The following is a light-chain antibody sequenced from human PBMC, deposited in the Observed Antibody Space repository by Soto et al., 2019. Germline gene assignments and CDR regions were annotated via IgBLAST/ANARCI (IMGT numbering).Light chain of an antibody. V-gene: IGKV3-20*01. J-gene: IGKJ4*01. CDR1: QTVRNNY. CDR3: QQYNNWPPLT. Sequence: EFVLTQSPGTLSLSPGERATLSCRASQTVRNNYLAWYQQKPGQAPRLLIYGASSRATGIPDRFSGSGSGTEFTLTISSLQSEDFAVYYCQQYNNWPPLTFGGGTKVDIK. CDR2: GAS.